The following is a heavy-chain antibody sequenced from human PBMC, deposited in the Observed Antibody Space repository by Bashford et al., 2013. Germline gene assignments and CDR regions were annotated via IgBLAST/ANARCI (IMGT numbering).Heavy chain of an antibody. CDR3: ARLRDSSGWKSDIDF. V-gene: IGHV5-10-1*01. D-gene: IGHD6-19*01. J-gene: IGHJ4*02. Sequence: WVRQMPGKGLEWMGRIDPNDGYTKYSPSFEGHVNISTDKAINTAYLQWRSLKASDTAMYYCARLRDSSGWKSDIDFWGQGTLVTVSS. CDR2: IDPNDGYT.